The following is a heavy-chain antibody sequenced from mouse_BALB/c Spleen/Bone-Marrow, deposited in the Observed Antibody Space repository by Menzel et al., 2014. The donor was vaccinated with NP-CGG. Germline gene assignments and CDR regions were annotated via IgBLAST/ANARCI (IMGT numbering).Heavy chain of an antibody. Sequence: EVNLEESGGGLVQPGGSLKLSCAASGFTFSSYGMSWVRQTPDKRLELVATINSYGGSTYYPDSVKGQFTISRDNAKNTLYLQMSSLKSEDTAMYFCARDPGFAYWGQGTLVTVSA. V-gene: IGHV5-6-3*01. J-gene: IGHJ3*01. CDR1: GFTFSSYG. CDR3: ARDPGFAY. CDR2: INSYGGST.